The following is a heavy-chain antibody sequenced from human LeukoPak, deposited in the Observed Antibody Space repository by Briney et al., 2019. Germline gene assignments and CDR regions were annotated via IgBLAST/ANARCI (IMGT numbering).Heavy chain of an antibody. Sequence: PGGSLRLSCVASGFTFRSYAVSWVRQVPGKGLEWVSTLTRSGADTYDADSVRGRFTISKDSSKNTLQMNSLSAEDTAIYYCVKHSGDFYENSDYWGQGTLVTVSS. J-gene: IGHJ4*02. D-gene: IGHD3-16*01. CDR1: GFTFRSYA. CDR3: VKHSGDFYENSDY. CDR2: LTRSGADT. V-gene: IGHV3-23*01.